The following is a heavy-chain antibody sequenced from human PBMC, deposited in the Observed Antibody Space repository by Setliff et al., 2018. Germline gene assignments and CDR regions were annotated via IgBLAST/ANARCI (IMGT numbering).Heavy chain of an antibody. Sequence: SGPTLVNPTEILTLTCTISGFSLSDGRVGVTWIRQPPVKALEWLATIFSMDQKSYSTSLESRLLISKDTSATQVFLMMTNMNPADTATYSCARIGTSSVLYGMDVWGQGTTVTVSS. V-gene: IGHV2-26*03. D-gene: IGHD3-22*01. CDR2: IFSMDQK. J-gene: IGHJ6*02. CDR3: ARIGTSSVLYGMDV. CDR1: GFSLSDGRVG.